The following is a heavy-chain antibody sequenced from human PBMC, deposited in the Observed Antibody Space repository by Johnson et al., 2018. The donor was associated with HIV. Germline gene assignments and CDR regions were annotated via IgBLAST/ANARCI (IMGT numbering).Heavy chain of an antibody. Sequence: VQLVESGGGVVRPGGSLRLSCAASGFTFDDYGMSWVRQPPGNGLEWVSGINWNGGRTGYADSVKGRLTISRDNAKNSLYPQMNSLRAEDTALYYCARAVGGSYHDAFDSWGQGTMVTVSS. V-gene: IGHV3-20*04. CDR3: ARAVGGSYHDAFDS. D-gene: IGHD1-26*01. CDR2: INWNGGRT. J-gene: IGHJ3*02. CDR1: GFTFDDYG.